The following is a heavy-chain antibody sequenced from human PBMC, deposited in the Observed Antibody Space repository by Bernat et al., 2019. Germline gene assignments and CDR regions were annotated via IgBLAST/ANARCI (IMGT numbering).Heavy chain of an antibody. CDR3: ASVRLVCSGGTCYYYVDV. Sequence: QVQVQESGPGLVKPSETLSLTCTVSRASMSDYYWSWIRQPPGKGLEWIAYTHYSGNTAYNPALKSRVTISVDMSKNQFSLNLSPVIAADTAVYYCASVRLVCSGGTCYYYVDVWGKGTTVTVSS. V-gene: IGHV4-59*01. CDR2: THYSGNT. CDR1: RASMSDYY. J-gene: IGHJ6*03. D-gene: IGHD2-15*01.